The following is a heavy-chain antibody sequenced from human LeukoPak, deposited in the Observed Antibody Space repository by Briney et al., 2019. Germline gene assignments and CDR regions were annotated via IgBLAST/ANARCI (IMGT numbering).Heavy chain of an antibody. D-gene: IGHD3-22*01. J-gene: IGHJ4*02. V-gene: IGHV4-38-2*02. CDR2: IYHSGST. CDR3: ARDSPYSSVLSRGGFDY. CDR1: GYSISSGYY. Sequence: SETLSLTCTVSGYSISSGYYWGWIRQPPGKGLEWIGSIYHSGSTYYNPSLKSRVTISVDTSKNQFSLKLSSVTAADTAVYYCARDSPYSSVLSRGGFDYWGQGTLVTVSS.